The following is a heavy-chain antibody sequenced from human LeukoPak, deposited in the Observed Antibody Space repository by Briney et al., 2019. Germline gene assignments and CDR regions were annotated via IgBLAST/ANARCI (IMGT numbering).Heavy chain of an antibody. D-gene: IGHD6-19*01. J-gene: IGHJ4*02. CDR2: ISGSGGST. CDR3: AKVRSSGWYYFDY. Sequence: GGSLRLSCAASGFTFSSYSMSWVRQAPGKGLEWVSAISGSGGSTYYADSVKGRFTISRDNSKNTLYLQMNSLRAEDTAVYYCAKVRSSGWYYFDYWGQGTLVTVSS. V-gene: IGHV3-23*01. CDR1: GFTFSSYS.